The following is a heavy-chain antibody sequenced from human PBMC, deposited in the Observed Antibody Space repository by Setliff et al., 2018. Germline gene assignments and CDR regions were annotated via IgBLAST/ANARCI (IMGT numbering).Heavy chain of an antibody. CDR2: IRPDGSNK. CDR3: AKDTYYYDSSGYYVSDY. J-gene: IGHJ4*02. D-gene: IGHD3-22*01. CDR1: GFTFSGYG. Sequence: PGESLKISCAASGFTFSGYGIHWVRQAPGKGLEWVAFIRPDGSNKYYADFAKGRFTISRDNSKNTLYLQMNSLRVEDTAVYYCAKDTYYYDSSGYYVSDYWGQGTLVTVSS. V-gene: IGHV3-30*02.